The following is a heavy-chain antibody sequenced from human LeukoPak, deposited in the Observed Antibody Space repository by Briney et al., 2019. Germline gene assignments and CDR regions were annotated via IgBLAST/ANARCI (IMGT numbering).Heavy chain of an antibody. J-gene: IGHJ3*02. CDR2: ISGSGDTI. CDR3: SRRLGI. Sequence: GGSLRLSYAVSGFTFRTYDMNWVRQAPGKGLEWVSYISGSGDTICYADSVKGRFTISRDNAKNSLFLQMNNLRDEDTALYDCSRRLGIWGQGTMVTVSS. CDR1: GFTFRTYD. V-gene: IGHV3-48*02.